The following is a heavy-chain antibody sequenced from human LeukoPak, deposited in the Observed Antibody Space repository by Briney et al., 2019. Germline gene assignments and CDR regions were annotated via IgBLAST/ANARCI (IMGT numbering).Heavy chain of an antibody. CDR1: GFTFSNYA. Sequence: GGSLRLSCAASGFTFSNYAMSWVRQAPGKGLEWVSTISGSSSNTYYADSVKGRFTISRDNSKNTLYLQMNSLRAEDTAVYYCAKQFSDFWSVYENWGQGILVTVSS. CDR3: AKQFSDFWSVYEN. CDR2: ISGSSSNT. J-gene: IGHJ4*02. D-gene: IGHD3-3*01. V-gene: IGHV3-23*01.